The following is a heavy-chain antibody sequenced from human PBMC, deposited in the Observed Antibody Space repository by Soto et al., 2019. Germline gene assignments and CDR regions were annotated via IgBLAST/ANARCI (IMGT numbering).Heavy chain of an antibody. CDR3: AKDSGSSGWYWAFDI. CDR1: GFTFDDYA. Sequence: EMQLVESGGGLVQPGRSLRLSCAASGFTFDDYAMHWVRQAPGKGLEWVSGISWNSGSIGYADSVKGRFTISRDNAKNSLYLQMNSLRAEDTALYYCAKDSGSSGWYWAFDIWGQGTMVTVSS. J-gene: IGHJ3*02. CDR2: ISWNSGSI. V-gene: IGHV3-9*01. D-gene: IGHD6-19*01.